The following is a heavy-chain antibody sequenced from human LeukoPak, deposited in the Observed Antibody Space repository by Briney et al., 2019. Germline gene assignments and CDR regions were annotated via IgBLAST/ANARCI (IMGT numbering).Heavy chain of an antibody. D-gene: IGHD3-22*01. V-gene: IGHV4-59*01. CDR3: ARATSGYYFDF. CDR1: GGSIGSYY. CDR2: VSYSGST. Sequence: SETLSLTCTVSGGSIGSYYWNWIRQPPGKGLEWIGYVSYSGSTNYNPSLKSRVIMSVDKSKNQFSLKLSSVTAADTAVYFCARATSGYYFDFWDLGTLVTVSS. J-gene: IGHJ4*02.